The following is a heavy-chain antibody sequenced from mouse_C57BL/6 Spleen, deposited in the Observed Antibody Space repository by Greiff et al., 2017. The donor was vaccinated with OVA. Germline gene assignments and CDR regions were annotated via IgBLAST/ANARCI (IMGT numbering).Heavy chain of an antibody. CDR1: GFNIKDYY. CDR3: ARSRDGSSPAWFAY. CDR2: IDPEDGET. V-gene: IGHV14-2*01. D-gene: IGHD1-1*01. J-gene: IGHJ3*01. Sequence: VQLQQSGAELVKPGASVKLSCTASGFNIKDYYMHWVKQRTEQGLEWIGRIDPEDGETKYAPNFQGKATITADTSSNTAYLQLSSLTSEDTAVYYCARSRDGSSPAWFAYWGQGTLVTVSA.